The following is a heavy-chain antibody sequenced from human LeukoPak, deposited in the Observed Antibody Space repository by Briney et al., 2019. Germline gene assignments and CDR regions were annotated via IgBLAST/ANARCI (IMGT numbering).Heavy chain of an antibody. Sequence: ASVKVSCKASGYTFTSYGISWVLQAPGQGLEWMGWISAYNGNTNYAQKLQGRVTMTTDTSTSTAYMELRSLRSDDTAVYYRARDGPPYCSGGSCYYVAWGQGTLVTVSS. CDR3: ARDGPPYCSGGSCYYVA. J-gene: IGHJ5*02. CDR1: GYTFTSYG. V-gene: IGHV1-18*01. D-gene: IGHD2-15*01. CDR2: ISAYNGNT.